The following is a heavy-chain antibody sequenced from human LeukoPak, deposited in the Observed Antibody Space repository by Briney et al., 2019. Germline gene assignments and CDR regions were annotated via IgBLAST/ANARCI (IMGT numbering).Heavy chain of an antibody. CDR1: GDSISTGDYY. CDR2: IYYSGST. D-gene: IGHD3-22*01. J-gene: IGHJ4*02. Sequence: SQTLSLTCSVSGDSISTGDYYWSWIRQPPGKGLEWIGYIYYSGSTYYNPSLRSRLSISVDTSREQFSLTLSSVTAADTAVYYCVRRHESRSYSFDKWGRGTPVTVSS. V-gene: IGHV4-30-4*08. CDR3: VRRHESRSYSFDK.